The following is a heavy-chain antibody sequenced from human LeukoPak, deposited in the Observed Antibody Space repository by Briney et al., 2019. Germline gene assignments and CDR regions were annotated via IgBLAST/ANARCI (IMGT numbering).Heavy chain of an antibody. V-gene: IGHV3-33*06. D-gene: IGHD3-3*01. CDR3: AKETYDFWSGYYFDY. J-gene: IGHJ4*02. CDR2: IWHDGSNK. Sequence: PGRSLRLSCAASGFTFSSYGMHWVRQAPGKGLEWVAVIWHDGSNKYYADSVKGRFTISRDNSKNTLYLQMNSLRAEDTAVYYCAKETYDFWSGYYFDYWGQGTLVTVSS. CDR1: GFTFSSYG.